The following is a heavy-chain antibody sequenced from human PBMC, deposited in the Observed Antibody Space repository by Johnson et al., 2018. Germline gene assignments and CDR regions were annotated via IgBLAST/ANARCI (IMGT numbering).Heavy chain of an antibody. Sequence: QVQLQESGGGVVQPGRSLRLSCAASGFIFSSSAMRWVRQAPGKGLEWVAVISYDGSNKYYADSVKGRFTISRDNSKNTLYLQMNRLRAEDTAVYYCAKDVYEYYYYGMDVWGQGTTVTVSS. CDR3: AKDVYEYYYYGMDV. CDR2: ISYDGSNK. CDR1: GFIFSSSA. J-gene: IGHJ6*02. D-gene: IGHD5/OR15-5a*01. V-gene: IGHV3-30*04.